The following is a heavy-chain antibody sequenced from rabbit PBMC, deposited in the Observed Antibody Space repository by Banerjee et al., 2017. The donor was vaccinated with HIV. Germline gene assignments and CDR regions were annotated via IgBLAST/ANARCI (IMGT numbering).Heavy chain of an antibody. D-gene: IGHD6-1*01. Sequence: QQLVESGGGLVKPGASLTLTCKVSGFSFSSGYDMCWVRQAPGKGLEWIACIVAGSSSDTYYASWAKGRFTISKTSSTTVTLQMTSLTAADAATYFCARGIAGGNAAYGYATYFNLWGPGTLVTVS. CDR1: GFSFSSGYD. J-gene: IGHJ4*01. CDR3: ARGIAGGNAAYGYATYFNL. V-gene: IGHV1S40*01. CDR2: IVAGSSSDT.